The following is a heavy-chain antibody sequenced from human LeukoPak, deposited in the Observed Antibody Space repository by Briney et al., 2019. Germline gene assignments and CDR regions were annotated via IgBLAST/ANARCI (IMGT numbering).Heavy chain of an antibody. CDR2: IKQDGSEK. V-gene: IGHV3-7*01. Sequence: GGSLRLPCAASGFTFSSYWMSWVRQAPGKGLEWVANIKQDGSEKYYVDSVKGRFTISRDNAKNSPYLQMNSLRAEDTAVYYCAREGGVIVLDYWGQGTLVTVSS. CDR1: GFTFSSYW. D-gene: IGHD3-16*02. J-gene: IGHJ4*02. CDR3: AREGGVIVLDY.